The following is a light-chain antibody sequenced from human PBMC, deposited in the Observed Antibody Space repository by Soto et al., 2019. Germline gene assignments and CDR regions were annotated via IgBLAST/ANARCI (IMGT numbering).Light chain of an antibody. Sequence: QSALTQPRSVSGSPGQSVTISCTGTSSDVGGYGYVSWYQLHPGKAPKLMIYEVSNRPSGVSNRFSGSKSGDTASLTISGLQAEDEADYYCSSYTTRTTLYVFGTGTKVTVL. J-gene: IGLJ1*01. CDR1: SSDVGGYGY. CDR3: SSYTTRTTLYV. V-gene: IGLV2-14*01. CDR2: EVS.